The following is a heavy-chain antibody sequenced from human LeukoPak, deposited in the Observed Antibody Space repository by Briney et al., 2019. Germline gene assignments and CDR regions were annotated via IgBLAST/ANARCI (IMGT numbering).Heavy chain of an antibody. CDR2: IIPILGIA. J-gene: IGHJ4*02. Sequence: SVKVSCKASGGTFSSYTISWVRQAPGQGLEWLGGIIPILGIADYAQKFEGRVTITADKSTSTAYMELSSLRSEDTAMYYCASLEPPDDRGQGTLVTVSS. V-gene: IGHV1-69*10. CDR3: ASLEPPDD. CDR1: GGTFSSYT.